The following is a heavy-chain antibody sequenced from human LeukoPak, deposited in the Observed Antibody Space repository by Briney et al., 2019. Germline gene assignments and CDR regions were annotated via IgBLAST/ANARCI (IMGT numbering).Heavy chain of an antibody. CDR2: IYYSGST. CDR3: AREDPNRYDSSGYSIYDAFDI. Sequence: RTSETLSLTCTVSGGSISRGGYYWTWIRQHPGKGLEWIGYIYYSGSTYYNPSLKSRVIISVDTSENQFSLKLSSVTAADTAVYYCAREDPNRYDSSGYSIYDAFDIWGQGTMVTVSS. D-gene: IGHD3-22*01. V-gene: IGHV4-31*03. CDR1: GGSISRGGYY. J-gene: IGHJ3*02.